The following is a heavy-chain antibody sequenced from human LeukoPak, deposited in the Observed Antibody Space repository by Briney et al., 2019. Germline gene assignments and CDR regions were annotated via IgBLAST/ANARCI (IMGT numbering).Heavy chain of an antibody. D-gene: IGHD3-10*01. Sequence: ASVAVSCKASGYTFTDYYMHWVRQAPGQGLEWMGWINPNSGGTNYAQKFQGRVTMTRDTSTSTVYMELSSLRSEDTAVYYCARVSAVLFDYWGQGTLVTVSS. J-gene: IGHJ4*02. CDR1: GYTFTDYY. CDR2: INPNSGGT. V-gene: IGHV1-2*02. CDR3: ARVSAVLFDY.